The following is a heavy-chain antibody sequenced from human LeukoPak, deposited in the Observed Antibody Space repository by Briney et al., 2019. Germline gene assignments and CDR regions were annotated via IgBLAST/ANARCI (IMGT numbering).Heavy chain of an antibody. Sequence: ASVKVSCKASGYTFTSYDINWVRQATGQGLEWMGWMNPNSGNTGFAQKFQGRVTMTRNTSISTAHMELSSLRSEDTAVYYCARVPTYPMIAATGTGGGDYWGQGTLVTVSS. CDR1: GYTFTSYD. V-gene: IGHV1-8*01. J-gene: IGHJ4*02. CDR2: MNPNSGNT. CDR3: ARVPTYPMIAATGTGGGDY. D-gene: IGHD6-13*01.